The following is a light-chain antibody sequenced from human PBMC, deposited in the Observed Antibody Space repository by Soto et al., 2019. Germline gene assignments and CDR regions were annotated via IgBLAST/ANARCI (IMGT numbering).Light chain of an antibody. CDR2: ASS. Sequence: DIQMTQSPSSLSASVGDRVTITCRANQSISDYLNWYQQKPGKAPKFLIYASSSLQSGVPSRFRGSGSGTLFTLTISSLQPEDFATYYCQQSYSTPTITFGNGTRLEIK. V-gene: IGKV1-39*01. CDR1: QSISDY. J-gene: IGKJ5*01. CDR3: QQSYSTPTIT.